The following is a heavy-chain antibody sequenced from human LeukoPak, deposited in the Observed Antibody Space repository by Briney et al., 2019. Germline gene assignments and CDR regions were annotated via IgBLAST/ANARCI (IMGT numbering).Heavy chain of an antibody. V-gene: IGHV1-18*01. CDR3: AREGYCSGGICYSTMNWFDP. J-gene: IGHJ5*02. CDR1: GYRFTSYG. Sequence: GASVKVSCKASGYRFTSYGINWVRQAPGQGLEWMGWISAYNGNTNYAQKVQGRVTLTTDTSTSTAYMELRGLRSDDTAVYYCAREGYCSGGICYSTMNWFDPWGQGTLVIVSS. CDR2: ISAYNGNT. D-gene: IGHD2-15*01.